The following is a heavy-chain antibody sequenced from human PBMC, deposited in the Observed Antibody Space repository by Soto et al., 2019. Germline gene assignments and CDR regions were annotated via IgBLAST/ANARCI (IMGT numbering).Heavy chain of an antibody. Sequence: SVKVSCKASGGTFSSYTISWVRQAPGQGLEWMGRIIPILGIANYAQKFQGRVTITADKSTSTAYMELSSLRSEDTAVYYCARFLEWLSAFDIWGQGTMVTVSS. V-gene: IGHV1-69*02. D-gene: IGHD3-3*01. CDR2: IIPILGIA. J-gene: IGHJ3*02. CDR3: ARFLEWLSAFDI. CDR1: GGTFSSYT.